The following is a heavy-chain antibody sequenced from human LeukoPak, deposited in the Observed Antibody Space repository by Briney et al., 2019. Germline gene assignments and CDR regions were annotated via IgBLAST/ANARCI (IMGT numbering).Heavy chain of an antibody. D-gene: IGHD2-15*01. CDR1: GYIFANYD. CDR2: MNPNSGNT. V-gene: IGHV1-8*02. Sequence: ASVKVSCKASGYIFANYDINWVRQATGQGLQWMGWMNPNSGNTGYSQKFQGRVTMTRNTSISTAYMELSSLRSEDTAVYYCARGGYCSGGSCSHNWFDPWGQGTLVTVSS. CDR3: ARGGYCSGGSCSHNWFDP. J-gene: IGHJ5*02.